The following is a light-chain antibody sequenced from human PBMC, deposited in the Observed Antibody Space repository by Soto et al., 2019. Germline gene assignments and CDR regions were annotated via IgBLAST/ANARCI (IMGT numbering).Light chain of an antibody. J-gene: IGKJ4*01. CDR1: QNVYNN. CDR2: DAS. V-gene: IGKV3-15*01. Sequence: EIVMTQSPATLSVSPGEGATLSCKASQNVYNNLAWYQQRPGQPPRLLIYDASTRATGISARFSGSGYGTAFTLALSSLQSEDFAVYFCQQCRNWPLTFGGGTKVEIK. CDR3: QQCRNWPLT.